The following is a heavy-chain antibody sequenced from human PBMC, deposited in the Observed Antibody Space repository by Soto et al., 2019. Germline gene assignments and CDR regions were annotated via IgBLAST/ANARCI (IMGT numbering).Heavy chain of an antibody. Sequence: EVQLVESGGGLVKPGGSLRLSFAASGFTFSNVWMNWVRQAPGKGLEWVGRLKSKTDGGTTDYAAPVKGRFTISRDDSKNTLYLQMNSLKTEDTAVYYCTTDRKWFWGQGTTVTVSS. CDR1: GFTFSNVW. J-gene: IGHJ6*02. D-gene: IGHD2-15*01. CDR3: TTDRKWF. CDR2: LKSKTDGGTT. V-gene: IGHV3-15*07.